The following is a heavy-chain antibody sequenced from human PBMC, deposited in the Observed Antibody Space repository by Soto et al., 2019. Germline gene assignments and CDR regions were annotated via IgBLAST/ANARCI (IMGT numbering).Heavy chain of an antibody. J-gene: IGHJ3*02. CDR2: IYYSGST. CDR1: GGSISSSSYY. V-gene: IGHV4-61*01. D-gene: IGHD1-26*01. Sequence: PSETLSLTCTVSGGSISSSSYYWSWIRQPPGKGLEWIGYIYYSGSTNYNPSLKSRVTISVDTSKNQFSLKLSSVTAADTAVYYCARDTVVSYPPDAFDIWGQGTMVTVSS. CDR3: ARDTVVSYPPDAFDI.